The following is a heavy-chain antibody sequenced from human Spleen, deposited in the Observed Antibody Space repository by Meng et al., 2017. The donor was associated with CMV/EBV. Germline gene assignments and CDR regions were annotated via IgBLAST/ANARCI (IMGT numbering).Heavy chain of an antibody. Sequence: GESLKISCAASGFTFSDHYMSWIRQAPGKGLEWVSYISSGGAIIYYADSVKGRFTISRDDAKKSLYLEMNSLRVEDTAVYYCARTTLTYCSSWGQGTLVTVSS. CDR1: GFTFSDHY. D-gene: IGHD2-15*01. CDR2: ISSGGAII. J-gene: IGHJ5*02. V-gene: IGHV3-11*04. CDR3: ARTTLTYCSS.